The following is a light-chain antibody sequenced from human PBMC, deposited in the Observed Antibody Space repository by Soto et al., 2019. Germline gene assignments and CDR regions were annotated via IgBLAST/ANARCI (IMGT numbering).Light chain of an antibody. CDR2: GVS. CDR3: SSYTITNTLEVL. J-gene: IGLJ2*01. CDR1: NSDVGGYNH. V-gene: IGLV2-14*01. Sequence: HSALTQPASVSGSPGQSITISCTGTNSDVGGYNHVSWYQQRPGEAPKLMIYGVSNRPSGISNRFSGSKSGNTASLTISGLQAEDEADYYCSSYTITNTLEVLFGGGTTLTVL.